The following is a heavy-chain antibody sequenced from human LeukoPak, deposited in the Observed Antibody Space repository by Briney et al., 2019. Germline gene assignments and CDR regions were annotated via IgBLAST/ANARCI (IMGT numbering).Heavy chain of an antibody. CDR3: ARAAQTLWFGELSGGWVDY. D-gene: IGHD3-10*01. CDR1: GFTVSSNY. V-gene: IGHV3-66*01. J-gene: IGHJ4*02. CDR2: IYSGGST. Sequence: GGSLRLSCAASGFTVSSNYMSWVRQAPGKGLEWVSVIYSGGSTYYADSVKGRFTISRDNSKNTLYLQMNSLRAEDTAVYYCARAAQTLWFGELSGGWVDYWGQGTLVTVSS.